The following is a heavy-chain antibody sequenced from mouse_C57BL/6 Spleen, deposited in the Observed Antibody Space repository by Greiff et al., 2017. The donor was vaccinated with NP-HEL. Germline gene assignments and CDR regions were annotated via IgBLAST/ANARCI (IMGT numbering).Heavy chain of an antibody. D-gene: IGHD2-2*01. Sequence: EVKLVESGGGLVKPGGSLKLSCAASGFTFSSYAMSWVRQTPEKRLEWVATISDGGSYTYYPDNVKGRFTISRDNAKNNLYLQMSHLKSEDTAMYYCAREKVSTMVTTCFDYWGQGTTLTVSS. CDR3: AREKVSTMVTTCFDY. CDR2: ISDGGSYT. CDR1: GFTFSSYA. V-gene: IGHV5-4*01. J-gene: IGHJ2*01.